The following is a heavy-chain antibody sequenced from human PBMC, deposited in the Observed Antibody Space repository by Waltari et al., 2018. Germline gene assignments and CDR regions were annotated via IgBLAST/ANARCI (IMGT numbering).Heavy chain of an antibody. V-gene: IGHV4-4*02. CDR3: AREGDRWNYRSGMDV. CDR1: GGSITPSNW. J-gene: IGHJ6*02. D-gene: IGHD1-7*01. CDR2: IYHSGST. Sequence: QVQLQESVPGLVKPSGTLSLTCAVSGGSITPSNWWSWVRQPPGKGLEWIGEIYHSGSTKYNPSLKSRVTISVDKSKNQFSLKLSSVTAADTAVYYWAREGDRWNYRSGMDVWGQGTTVTVSS.